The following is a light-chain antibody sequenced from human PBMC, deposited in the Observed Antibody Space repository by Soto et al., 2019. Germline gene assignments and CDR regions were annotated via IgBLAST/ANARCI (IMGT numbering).Light chain of an antibody. CDR1: SSNVGSYNL. J-gene: IGLJ1*01. CDR3: CSYAGSTTFV. CDR2: EGT. Sequence: QSALTQPASPSASPGPSITISRPGNSSNVGSYNLVSWYQQHPGKAPKLMISEGTKRPSGVSNRFAGSKSGNAASLATSGLQADDEADYYCCSYAGSTTFVFGTGTKVTV. V-gene: IGLV2-23*01.